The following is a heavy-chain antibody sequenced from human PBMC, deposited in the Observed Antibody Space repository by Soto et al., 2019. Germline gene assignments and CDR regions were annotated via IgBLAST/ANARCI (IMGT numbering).Heavy chain of an antibody. CDR1: GDSVSSVVFH. CDR2: IYNGGST. CDR3: ARAPVGLDTICYFEY. J-gene: IGHJ4*02. V-gene: IGHV4-30-4*01. Sequence: SETLSLTCTVSGDSVSSVVFHWAWFRRPPGKGLEWICYIYNGGSTYYRPSLESRMHMSLDATRNNYSMRLTSVTAAETAVYFCARAPVGLDTICYFEYWGQGTL. D-gene: IGHD3-3*01.